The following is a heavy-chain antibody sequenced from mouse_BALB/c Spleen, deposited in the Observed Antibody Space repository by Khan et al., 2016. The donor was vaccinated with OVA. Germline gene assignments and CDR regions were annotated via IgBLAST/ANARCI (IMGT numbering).Heavy chain of an antibody. J-gene: IGHJ3*01. CDR1: GYTFTDYY. Sequence: QVQLQQSGAELARPGASVKLSCKASGYTFTDYYINWVKQRTGQGFEWIGEISPGSGDTYYNERFKGKSTLTADTSSSTAYTPLSSLNSEASAVYFCARRNYLGYTCAYAGQGTVVTVYA. V-gene: IGHV1-77*01. CDR2: ISPGSGDT. CDR3: ARRNYLGYTCAY. D-gene: IGHD1-2*01.